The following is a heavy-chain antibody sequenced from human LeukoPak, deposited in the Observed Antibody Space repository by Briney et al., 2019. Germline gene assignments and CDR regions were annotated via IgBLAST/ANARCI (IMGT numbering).Heavy chain of an antibody. J-gene: IGHJ4*02. CDR2: INHSGST. CDR3: ARDDTLDYYDSSGLSI. Sequence: SETLSLTCAVYGGSFSGYYWSWIRQPPGKGLEWIGEINHSGSTNYNPSLKSRVTISVDTSKNQFSLKLNSVTAADTAVYYCARDDTLDYYDSSGLSIWGQGTLVTVSS. D-gene: IGHD3-22*01. V-gene: IGHV4-34*01. CDR1: GGSFSGYY.